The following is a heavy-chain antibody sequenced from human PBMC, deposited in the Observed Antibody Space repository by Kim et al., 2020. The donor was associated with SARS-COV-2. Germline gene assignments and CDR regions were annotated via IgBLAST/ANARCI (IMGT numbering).Heavy chain of an antibody. CDR1: GYTFTGYY. V-gene: IGHV1-2*06. CDR3: ARGMDIVVVVAALPPDY. CDR2: INPNSGGT. D-gene: IGHD2-15*01. J-gene: IGHJ4*02. Sequence: ASVKVSCKASGYTFTGYYMHWVRQAPGQGLEWRGRINPNSGGTNYAQKFQGRVTMTRDTSISTAYMELSRLRSDDTAVYYCARGMDIVVVVAALPPDYWGQGTLVTVSS.